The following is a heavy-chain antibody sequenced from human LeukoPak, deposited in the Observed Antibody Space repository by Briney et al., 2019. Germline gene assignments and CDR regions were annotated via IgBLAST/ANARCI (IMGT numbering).Heavy chain of an antibody. J-gene: IGHJ4*02. CDR3: AREGYYGSGFDY. Sequence: SETLSLTCTVSGGSISSGDYYWSWIRQPPGKGLEWIGYIYYSGSTYYNPSLKSRVTISVDTSKNQFSLKLSSVTAADTAVYYCAREGYYGSGFDYWGQGTLVTVSS. D-gene: IGHD3-10*01. CDR1: GGSISSGDYY. V-gene: IGHV4-30-4*01. CDR2: IYYSGST.